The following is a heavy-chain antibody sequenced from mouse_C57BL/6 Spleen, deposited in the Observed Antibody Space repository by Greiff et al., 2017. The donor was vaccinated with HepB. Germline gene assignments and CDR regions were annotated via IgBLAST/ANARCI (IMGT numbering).Heavy chain of an antibody. D-gene: IGHD3-1*01. J-gene: IGHJ2*01. CDR2: IDPSDSYT. Sequence: QVQLQQPGAELVMPGASVKLSCKASGYTFTSYWMNWVKQRPGQGLEWIGEIDPSDSYTNYNQKFKGKSTLTVDKSSSTAYMQLSSLTSEDSAVYYCARSGRDYWGQGTTLTVSS. CDR3: ARSGRDY. CDR1: GYTFTSYW. V-gene: IGHV1-69*01.